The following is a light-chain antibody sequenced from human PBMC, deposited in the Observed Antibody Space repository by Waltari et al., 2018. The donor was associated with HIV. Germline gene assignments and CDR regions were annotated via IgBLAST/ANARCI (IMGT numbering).Light chain of an antibody. CDR1: TANIGAHF. V-gene: IGLV1-47*01. CDR3: AVLDDTLGGGV. CDR2: RDN. Sequence: QSVLTPPPSASGTPGQKVTISCSGGTANIGAHFLFWFQQFPGTAPKLLIYRDNLRHSGVPARFSGSKSGTSASLTISGLRSDDEAHYFCAVLDDTLGGGVFGGGTKLTVL. J-gene: IGLJ2*01.